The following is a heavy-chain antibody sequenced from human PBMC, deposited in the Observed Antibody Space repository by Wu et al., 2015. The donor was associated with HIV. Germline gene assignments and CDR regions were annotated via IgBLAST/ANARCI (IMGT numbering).Heavy chain of an antibody. V-gene: IGHV1-69*13. CDR1: GGTFNNYA. J-gene: IGHJ6*02. CDR2: ITPVFGRP. D-gene: IGHD1-1*01. CDR3: AKTNRIVTNGIDFYHYYGMDV. Sequence: QVHLVQSGAEVKKPGSSVKVSCKASGGTFNNYAINWVRQAPGEGLEWMGRITPVFGRPNYAQRFQGRVTITADGSTSTAYMELSSLQSEDTAVYYCAKTNRIVTNGIDFYHYYGMDVWGQGTTVIVSS.